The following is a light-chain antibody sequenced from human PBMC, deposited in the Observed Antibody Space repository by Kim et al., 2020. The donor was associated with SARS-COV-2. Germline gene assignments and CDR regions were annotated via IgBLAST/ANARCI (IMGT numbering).Light chain of an antibody. CDR3: QQYYSTPLT. Sequence: ATINCKSSQSVLYSSNNKNYLAWYQQKPGQHPKLLIYWASTRESGVPDRFSGSGSGTDFTLTISSLQAEDVAVYYCQQYYSTPLTFGGGTKVDIK. CDR1: QSVLYSSNNKNY. V-gene: IGKV4-1*01. J-gene: IGKJ4*01. CDR2: WAS.